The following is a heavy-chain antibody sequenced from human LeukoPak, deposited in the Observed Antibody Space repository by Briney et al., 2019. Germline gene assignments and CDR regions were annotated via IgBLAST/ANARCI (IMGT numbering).Heavy chain of an antibody. Sequence: ASVTVSFTASGYTFTSYDINWVRQATGQGLEWMGWMNPNSGNTGYAQKFQGRVTMTRNTSISTAYMELSSPRSEDTAVYYCARARIAARVGRGPSNWFDPGGQGTLVTVSS. CDR1: GYTFTSYD. J-gene: IGHJ5*02. CDR2: MNPNSGNT. CDR3: ARARIAARVGRGPSNWFDP. V-gene: IGHV1-8*01. D-gene: IGHD6-6*01.